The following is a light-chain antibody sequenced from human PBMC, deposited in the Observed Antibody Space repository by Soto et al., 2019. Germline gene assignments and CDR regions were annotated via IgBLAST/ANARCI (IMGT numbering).Light chain of an antibody. V-gene: IGKV3-20*01. J-gene: IGKJ1*01. CDR3: QQYDTSSWT. CDR1: QSVRSSY. Sequence: EIVLTQYPGTLSLSPGERATLSCRASQSVRSSYLAWYQQKPGQAPRLLIYGASNRATGIPDRFSGSGSGTDFTLTISRLEPEDSAVYYCQQYDTSSWTFGQGTKVEIK. CDR2: GAS.